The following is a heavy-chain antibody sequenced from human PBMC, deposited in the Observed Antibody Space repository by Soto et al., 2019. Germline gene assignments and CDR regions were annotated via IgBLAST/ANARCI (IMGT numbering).Heavy chain of an antibody. Sequence: QVQLQESGPGLVKPSETLSLTCAVSGGSISSSSYYWDWIRQAPGKGLEWVGTIYYTGTTNYNPSVKSRVTISVDTSKNLLSLNLRSVTAADTAVYYCARYAMGVGGPAAIQNWGQGGLVTVSS. V-gene: IGHV4-39*02. CDR1: GGSISSSSYY. CDR2: IYYTGTT. D-gene: IGHD6-13*01. CDR3: ARYAMGVGGPAAIQN. J-gene: IGHJ4*02.